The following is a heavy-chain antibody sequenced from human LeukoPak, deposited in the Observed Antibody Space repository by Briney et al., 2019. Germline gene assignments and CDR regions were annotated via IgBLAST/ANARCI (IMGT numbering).Heavy chain of an antibody. CDR1: GFTFNDYY. V-gene: IGHV3-11*04. D-gene: IGHD6-13*01. CDR3: ARGRTYSSSWPFDY. Sequence: GGSLRLSCAASGFTFNDYYMSWIRQAPGKGLEWVSYISSSGGSINYADSVKGRFTISRDNAKNSLYLQMNSLRAEDTAVYFCARGRTYSSSWPFDYWGQGTLVTVSS. CDR2: ISSSGGSI. J-gene: IGHJ4*02.